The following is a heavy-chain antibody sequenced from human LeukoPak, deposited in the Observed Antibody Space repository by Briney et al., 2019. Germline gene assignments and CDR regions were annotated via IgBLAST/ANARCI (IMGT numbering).Heavy chain of an antibody. CDR3: AKDLGDIVATLGY. CDR2: IKQDGSEK. V-gene: IGHV3-7*01. J-gene: IGHJ4*02. D-gene: IGHD5-12*01. CDR1: GFTFTDYW. Sequence: GGSLRLSCAASGFTFTDYWMTWVRQAPGKGLEWVANIKQDGSEKYYVDSVKGRFTISRDNAQNSLYLQMNSLRAEDTAVYYCAKDLGDIVATLGYWGQGTLVTVSS.